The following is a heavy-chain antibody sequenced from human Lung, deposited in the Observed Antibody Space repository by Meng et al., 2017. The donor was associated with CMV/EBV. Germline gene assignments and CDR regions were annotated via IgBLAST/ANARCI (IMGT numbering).Heavy chain of an antibody. CDR2: INPNSGGT. CDR1: GYTFTGYY. Sequence: ASVXVSXKASGYTFTGYYMHWVRQAPGHGLEWMGWINPNSGGTNYAQKFQGRVTMTRDRSINTTYMELSRLISDDTAVYYCAREARAAGTDEYFDYWGQGTXVTVSS. CDR3: AREARAAGTDEYFDY. D-gene: IGHD6-13*01. J-gene: IGHJ4*02. V-gene: IGHV1-2*02.